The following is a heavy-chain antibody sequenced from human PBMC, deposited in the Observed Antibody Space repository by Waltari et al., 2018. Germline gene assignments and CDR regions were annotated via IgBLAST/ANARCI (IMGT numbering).Heavy chain of an antibody. CDR3: ARGKFTAFDI. CDR2: TYYRSQWRN. CDR1: RDSLFPTRVA. V-gene: IGHV6-1*01. J-gene: IGHJ3*02. Sequence: QVLLQQSRPGLVKPSTTFPLTCAVTRDSLFPTRVAWNWIRQSPSRGLGWLGRTYYRSQWRNDYALSVKGRITVNPDTSKNHFSLQLDSVTPDDTAVYYCARGKFTAFDIWGQGTMVTVSS.